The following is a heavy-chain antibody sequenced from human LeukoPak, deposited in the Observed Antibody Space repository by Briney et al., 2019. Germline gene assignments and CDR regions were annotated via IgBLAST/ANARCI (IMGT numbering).Heavy chain of an antibody. CDR3: ATGPYFDY. Sequence: GGSLRLSCAASGFTFSTYGMHWVRQAPGKGLEWVAVISSDGINRYYADSVKGRFTISGDNSKNTLYLQMNSLRAEDTAVYYCATGPYFDYWGQGTLVTVSS. J-gene: IGHJ4*02. CDR2: ISSDGINR. CDR1: GFTFSTYG. V-gene: IGHV3-30*19.